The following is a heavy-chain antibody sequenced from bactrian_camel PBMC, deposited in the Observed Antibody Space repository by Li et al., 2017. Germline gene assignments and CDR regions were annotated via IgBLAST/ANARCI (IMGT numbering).Heavy chain of an antibody. CDR1: GTTYVSYC. V-gene: IGHV3S55*01. D-gene: IGHD5*01. CDR2: LTSGDTA. J-gene: IGHJ4*01. Sequence: QVQLVESGGGSVQAGGSLTLSCAASGTTYVSYCMGWFRQAPGQEREGVAALTSGDTATYAESVKGRFTISRDKNTLYLKMDSLKPEDTAMYYCAADARTCGWVFDNLVFTYEGQGTQVTVS.